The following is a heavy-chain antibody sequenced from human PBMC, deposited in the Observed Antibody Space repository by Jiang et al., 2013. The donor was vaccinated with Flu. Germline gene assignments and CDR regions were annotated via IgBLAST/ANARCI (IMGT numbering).Heavy chain of an antibody. J-gene: IGHJ4*02. CDR3: AVQIGYFDY. CDR2: IHYTGTT. Sequence: KPSETLSLTCTVSGGSVSNNAYYWSWIRQPPGKGLEWVGYIHYTGTTNYNPSLKSRVTISIATSKNQFSLNLSSVTAADTAVYYCAVQIGYFDYWGQGTLVTVSS. V-gene: IGHV4-61*08. CDR1: GGSVSNNAYY.